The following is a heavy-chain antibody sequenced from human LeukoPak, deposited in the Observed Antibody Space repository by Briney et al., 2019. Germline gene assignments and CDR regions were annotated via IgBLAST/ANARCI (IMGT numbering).Heavy chain of an antibody. Sequence: PGGSLRLSCAASGFTFSSYWMSWVRQAPGKGLEWVANIKQDGSEKYYVDSVKGRFTISRDNAKDSLYLQMNSLRAEDTVVYYCARAGGYCSSTSCRYNWFDPWGQGTLVTVSS. CDR3: ARAGGYCSSTSCRYNWFDP. D-gene: IGHD2-2*03. J-gene: IGHJ5*02. CDR1: GFTFSSYW. CDR2: IKQDGSEK. V-gene: IGHV3-7*01.